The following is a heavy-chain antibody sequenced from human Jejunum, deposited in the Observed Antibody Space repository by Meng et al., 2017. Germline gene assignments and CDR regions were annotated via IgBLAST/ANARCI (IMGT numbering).Heavy chain of an antibody. V-gene: IGHV4-59*01. Sequence: SETLSLTCTVSGGSISGFHWSWIRQPPGKGLEWIGYIYYSGSTNYNPSLKSRVTISVDTSKNQFSLKLRSVTAADTAVYYCARLKAVTGLYDAFYFWGQGTRVTVSS. CDR2: IYYSGST. D-gene: IGHD6-19*01. CDR1: GGSISGFH. CDR3: ARLKAVTGLYDAFYF. J-gene: IGHJ3*01.